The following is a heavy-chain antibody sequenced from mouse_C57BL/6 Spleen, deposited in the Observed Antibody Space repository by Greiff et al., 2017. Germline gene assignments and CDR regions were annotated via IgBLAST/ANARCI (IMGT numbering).Heavy chain of an antibody. CDR1: GFTFSSYA. J-gene: IGHJ4*01. CDR3: ARDRSNCDAGYAMDY. CDR2: ISAGGSYT. Sequence: EVKLMESGGGLVKPGGSLKLSCAASGFTFSSYAMSWVRQTPEKRLEWVATISAGGSYTYYPDNVKGRFTISRDNAKNNLYLQMTHLKSEDTAMYYCARDRSNCDAGYAMDYWGQGTSVTVSS. D-gene: IGHD4-1*01. V-gene: IGHV5-4*01.